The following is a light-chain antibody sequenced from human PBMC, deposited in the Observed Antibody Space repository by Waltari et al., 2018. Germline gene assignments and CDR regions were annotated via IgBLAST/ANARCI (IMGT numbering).Light chain of an antibody. CDR3: QSADISGLIL. CDR2: KDS. J-gene: IGLJ2*01. Sequence: SDELTQPPSVSVSPGQTARITCSADPLAQQFPYWYQQKSGQAPVLIIYKDSERPSGIPERFSGSTSGTTVTLTVSGVQADDEADYYCQSADISGLILIGGGTKL. CDR1: PLAQQF. V-gene: IGLV3-25*03.